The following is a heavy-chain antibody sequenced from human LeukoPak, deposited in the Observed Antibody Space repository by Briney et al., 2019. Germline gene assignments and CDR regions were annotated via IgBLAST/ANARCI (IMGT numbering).Heavy chain of an antibody. V-gene: IGHV1-24*01. J-gene: IGHJ5*02. CDR3: ATKGSGTGWWYDP. CDR1: GYTLTELS. Sequence: ASVKVSCKVSGYTLTELSMHWVRQAPGKGLEWMGGFDPEDGETIYAQKFQGRVTMTVDTSTDTAYMELSSLRSEDTAVYYCATKGSGTGWWYDPWGQGTLVTVSS. D-gene: IGHD3-10*01. CDR2: FDPEDGET.